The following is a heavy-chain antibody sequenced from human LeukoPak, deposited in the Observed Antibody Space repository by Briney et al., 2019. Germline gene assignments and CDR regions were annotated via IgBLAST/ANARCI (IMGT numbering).Heavy chain of an antibody. CDR2: IIPIFGTA. D-gene: IGHD1-1*01. CDR3: ARGNWNDAPFDY. J-gene: IGHJ4*02. V-gene: IGHV1-69*13. CDR1: GGTFSSYA. Sequence: GASVKVSCKASGGTFSSYAISWMRQAPGQGLEWMGGIIPIFGTANYAQKFQGRVTITADESTSTAYMELSSLRSEDTAVYYCARGNWNDAPFDYWGQGTLVTVSS.